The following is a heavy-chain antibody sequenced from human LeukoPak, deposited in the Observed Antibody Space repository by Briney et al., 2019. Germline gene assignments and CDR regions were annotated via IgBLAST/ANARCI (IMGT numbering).Heavy chain of an antibody. D-gene: IGHD3-10*01. CDR2: LYYSGKT. Sequence: PSDTLSLTCIISDDSISSSTYYWGWIRQPPGKGLEWIGTLYYSGKTYYNPSLTSRVTISVDTSKNQFSLKLSSVTAADTAVYYCARRLAGIWFERPFDYWGQGTLVTVSS. CDR1: DDSISSSTYY. V-gene: IGHV4-39*01. J-gene: IGHJ4*02. CDR3: ARRLAGIWFERPFDY.